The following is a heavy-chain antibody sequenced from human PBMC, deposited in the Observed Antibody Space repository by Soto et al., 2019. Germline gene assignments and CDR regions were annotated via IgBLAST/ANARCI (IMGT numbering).Heavy chain of an antibody. V-gene: IGHV4-31*03. CDR2: IDYRGRT. Sequence: QVQLQESGPGLVQPLQTLSLTCTVSGASISSGGFYWSWIRQFPGKGLEWIGYIDYRGRTFYNPSLKSRATISRDTSKSQFSLNVNSVTAADTAVFYCARVSAAGTRWFDSWGQGTLVTVSS. CDR1: GASISSGGFY. J-gene: IGHJ5*01. CDR3: ARVSAAGTRWFDS. D-gene: IGHD6-13*01.